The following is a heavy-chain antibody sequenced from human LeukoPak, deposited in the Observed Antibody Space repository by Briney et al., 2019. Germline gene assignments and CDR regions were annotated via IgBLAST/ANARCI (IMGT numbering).Heavy chain of an antibody. CDR1: GFTFTSSA. Sequence: SVKVSCKASGFTFTSSAVRWVRQARGQRLEWIGWIVVGSGNTNYAQKFQERVTITRDMSTSTAYMELSSLRSEDTAVYYCAMYYYDSSGYYSNDYWGQGTLVTVSS. CDR2: IVVGSGNT. J-gene: IGHJ4*02. CDR3: AMYYYDSSGYYSNDY. V-gene: IGHV1-58*01. D-gene: IGHD3-22*01.